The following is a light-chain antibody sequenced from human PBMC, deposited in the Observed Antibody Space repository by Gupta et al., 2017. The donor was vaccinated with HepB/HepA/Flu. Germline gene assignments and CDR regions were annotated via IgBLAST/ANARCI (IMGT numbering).Light chain of an antibody. CDR1: QGISNY. J-gene: IGKJ1*01. CDR2: AAS. CDR3: QKYNSAPQT. V-gene: IGKV1-27*01. Sequence: DIQMTQSPSSLSASVGDRVTITCRARQGISNYLAWYQQKPGKVPKLLIYAASTLQSGVPSRFSGSGSGTDFTLTSSSLQPEDVATYYCQKYNSAPQTFGQGTKVEIK.